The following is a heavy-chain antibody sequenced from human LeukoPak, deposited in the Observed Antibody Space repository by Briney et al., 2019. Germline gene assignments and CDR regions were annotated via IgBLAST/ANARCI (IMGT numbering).Heavy chain of an antibody. D-gene: IGHD5-24*01. CDR3: ARDGYNPVAFDI. J-gene: IGHJ3*02. Sequence: PSETLSLTCTVSGGSISRSYYYWGWIRQPPGKGLEWVGSVYYSGKTFYSPSLESRVTISVDTSKNHFSLRLISVTAADTAMYYCARDGYNPVAFDIWGQGTVVTVSS. CDR2: VYYSGKT. CDR1: GGSISRSYYY. V-gene: IGHV4-39*02.